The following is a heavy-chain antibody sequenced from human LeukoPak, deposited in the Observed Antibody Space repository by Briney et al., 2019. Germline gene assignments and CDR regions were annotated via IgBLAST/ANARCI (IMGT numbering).Heavy chain of an antibody. D-gene: IGHD3-3*01. CDR3: ARDRNADFWSGYYTNYFDY. CDR1: GFTFSSFW. J-gene: IGHJ4*02. V-gene: IGHV3-7*01. Sequence: GGSLRLSCAASGFTFSSFWMNWVRQAPGKGLKWVANIKQDGSEKYYVDSVKGRFTISRDNAKNSLYLQMNSLRAEDTAVYYCARDRNADFWSGYYTNYFDYWGQGTLVTVSS. CDR2: IKQDGSEK.